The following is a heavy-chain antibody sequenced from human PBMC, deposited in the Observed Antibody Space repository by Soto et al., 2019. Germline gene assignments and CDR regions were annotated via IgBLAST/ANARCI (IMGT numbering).Heavy chain of an antibody. V-gene: IGHV4-34*01. D-gene: IGHD2-2*01. CDR2: INHSGST. CDR1: GWSFSGYY. CDR3: ARAMRGYGSSTSCDGLYYEFGMDA. J-gene: IGHJ6*04. Sequence: SETLSLTLAVYGWSFSGYYWSWIRQPPGKGLEWIGEINHSGSTNYNPSLKSRVTISVDTSKNQFSLKLSSVTAADTAVYFWARAMRGYGSSTSCDGLYYEFGMDACVKGTKVT.